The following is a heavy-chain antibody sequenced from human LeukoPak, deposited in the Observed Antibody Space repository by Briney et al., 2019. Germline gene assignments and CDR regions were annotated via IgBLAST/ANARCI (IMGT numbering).Heavy chain of an antibody. J-gene: IGHJ4*02. CDR1: GGSISSGDYY. D-gene: IGHD4-11*01. Sequence: SETLSLTCSVSGGSISSGDYYWSWIRQPPGKGLEWIGYIYYSGSTYYNPSLKSRVTISVGTSKNQFSLKLSSVTAADTAVYYCAREDYTDRFFDFWGQGSLVTVSS. V-gene: IGHV4-30-4*01. CDR3: AREDYTDRFFDF. CDR2: IYYSGST.